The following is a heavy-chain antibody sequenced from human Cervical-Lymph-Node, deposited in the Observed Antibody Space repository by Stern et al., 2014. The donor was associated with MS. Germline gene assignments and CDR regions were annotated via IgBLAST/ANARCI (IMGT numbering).Heavy chain of an antibody. CDR3: VREWKGRDGYNNPFDY. D-gene: IGHD5-24*01. V-gene: IGHV1-69*01. CDR2: IIPMFGTA. CDR1: GDTFGTYT. Sequence: VQLEESGAEVRKPGSSVKVSCKASGDTFGTYTFSWVRQAPGQGLEWMGGIIPMFGTANYAQKFQATVTITADESTKTAYMELSSLRSEDTAVYYCVREWKGRDGYNNPFDYWGQGTLVTVSS. J-gene: IGHJ4*02.